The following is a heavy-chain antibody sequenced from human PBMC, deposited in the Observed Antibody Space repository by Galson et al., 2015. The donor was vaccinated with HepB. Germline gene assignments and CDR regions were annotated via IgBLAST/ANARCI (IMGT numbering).Heavy chain of an antibody. J-gene: IGHJ4*02. Sequence: SLRLSCAASGFTFSSYAMSWVRQAPGKGLEWVSAISGSGGSTYYADSMKGRFTISRDNSKNTLYLQMNSLRAEDTAVYYCAKEARIVGATYRMVDYWGQGTLVTVSS. D-gene: IGHD1-26*01. CDR1: GFTFSSYA. V-gene: IGHV3-23*01. CDR3: AKEARIVGATYRMVDY. CDR2: ISGSGGST.